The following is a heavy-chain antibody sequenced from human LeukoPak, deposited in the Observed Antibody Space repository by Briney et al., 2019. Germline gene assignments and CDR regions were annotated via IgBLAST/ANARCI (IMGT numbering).Heavy chain of an antibody. Sequence: ASVKVSCKASGYTFNDYYIHWVRQAPGQGLEWMGWINPNSGGTNYAKKFQGWVTITRDTSISTAYMELTRLRDDDTAVYYCAREGDYVGGSYRRLYFDYWGQGTLVTVSS. J-gene: IGHJ4*02. CDR1: GYTFNDYY. CDR3: AREGDYVGGSYRRLYFDY. D-gene: IGHD3-16*02. CDR2: INPNSGGT. V-gene: IGHV1-2*04.